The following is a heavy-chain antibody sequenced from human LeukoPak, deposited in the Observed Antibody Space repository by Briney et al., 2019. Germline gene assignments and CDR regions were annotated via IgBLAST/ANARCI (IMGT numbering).Heavy chain of an antibody. D-gene: IGHD2-2*01. CDR1: GFNFGDYA. CDR3: IVDCSSTSCYDY. V-gene: IGHV3-49*04. CDR2: IRSKAYGVTT. J-gene: IGHJ4*02. Sequence: GRALRLSCTAPGFNFGDYAMSWVRQAPGKGLEWEGFIRSKAYGVTTEYAASVKGRFTISRDYSKSIAYLQMNSLKSEDTAVYYCIVDCSSTSCYDYWGQGTLVTVSS.